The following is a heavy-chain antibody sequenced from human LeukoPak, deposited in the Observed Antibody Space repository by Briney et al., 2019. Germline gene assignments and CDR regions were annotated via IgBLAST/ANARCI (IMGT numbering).Heavy chain of an antibody. CDR1: GYTFSTYT. J-gene: IGHJ4*02. D-gene: IGHD3-22*01. CDR2: ISSSSSYI. V-gene: IGHV3-21*01. CDR3: ARGGDYYDSSGYYYDIDY. Sequence: PGGSPRLSCAASGYTFSTYTMNWVRQAPGKGLEWVSSISSSSSYIYYADSVKGRFTISRDNAKNSLYLQMNSLRAEDTAVYYCARGGDYYDSSGYYYDIDYWGQGTLVTVSS.